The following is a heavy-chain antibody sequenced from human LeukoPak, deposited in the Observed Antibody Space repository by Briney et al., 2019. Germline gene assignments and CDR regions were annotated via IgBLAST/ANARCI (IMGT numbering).Heavy chain of an antibody. CDR2: INPNSGGT. J-gene: IGHJ4*02. D-gene: IGHD6-13*01. CDR1: GYTFTGYY. CDR3: ARDSLGPTAGSHTDY. V-gene: IGHV1-2*02. Sequence: GASVKVSCKASGYTFTGYYMHWVRQAPGQGLEWMGWINPNSGGTNYAQKFQGRVTMTRDTSISTAYMELSRLRSDDTAVYYCARDSLGPTAGSHTDYWGQGTLVTVSS.